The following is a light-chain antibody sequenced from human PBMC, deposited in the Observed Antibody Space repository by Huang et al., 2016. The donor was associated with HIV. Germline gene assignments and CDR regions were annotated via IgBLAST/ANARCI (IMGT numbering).Light chain of an antibody. Sequence: DIVMTQSPDSLAVSLGERATITCVSSQSVLSPSNKRNHLAWYQHTPRRPPKLLIYWAWTRESGVPDRFRGSGSASDFTLTIDNLQAEDVALYFCQQYYSIPGFGQGTYVEV. CDR2: WAW. CDR1: QSVLSPSNKRNH. V-gene: IGKV4-1*01. CDR3: QQYYSIPG. J-gene: IGKJ1*01.